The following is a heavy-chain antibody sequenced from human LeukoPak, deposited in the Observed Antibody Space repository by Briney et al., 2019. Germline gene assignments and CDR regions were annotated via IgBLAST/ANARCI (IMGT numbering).Heavy chain of an antibody. Sequence: GASVKVSCKVSGYTLTELSMHWVRQAPGKGLEWMGGFDPEDGETIYAQKFQGRVTITADESTSTAYMELSSLRSEDTAVYYCARGPYSSSWYVHWGQGTLVTVSS. CDR1: GYTLTELS. CDR2: FDPEDGET. J-gene: IGHJ5*02. V-gene: IGHV1-24*01. D-gene: IGHD6-13*01. CDR3: ARGPYSSSWYVH.